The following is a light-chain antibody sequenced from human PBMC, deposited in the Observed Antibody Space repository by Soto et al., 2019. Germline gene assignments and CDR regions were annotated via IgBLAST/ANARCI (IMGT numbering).Light chain of an antibody. J-gene: IGKJ2*01. Sequence: IKLTQSPSSLSASVGDRVTITCRASQGISSYLAWYQQKPGKAPKLLIYTASTLQSGVPSRFSGSGSGTDFTLTISSLQPEDFATYHGQQLNSYPNTVGQGTKLEIK. CDR1: QGISSY. V-gene: IGKV1-9*01. CDR2: TAS. CDR3: QQLNSYPNT.